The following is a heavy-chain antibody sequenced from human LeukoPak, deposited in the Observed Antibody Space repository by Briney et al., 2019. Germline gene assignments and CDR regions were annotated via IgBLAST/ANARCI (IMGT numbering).Heavy chain of an antibody. CDR2: ISSSSSYI. V-gene: IGHV3-21*04. D-gene: IGHD1-26*01. Sequence: GGSLRLSCAASGFTFSSYSMNWVRQAPGKGLEWVSSISSSSSYIYYADSVKGRFTISRDNSKNTLYLQMNSLRAEDTAVYYCAKDQLHSGSYFFDYWGQGTLVTVSS. J-gene: IGHJ4*02. CDR1: GFTFSSYS. CDR3: AKDQLHSGSYFFDY.